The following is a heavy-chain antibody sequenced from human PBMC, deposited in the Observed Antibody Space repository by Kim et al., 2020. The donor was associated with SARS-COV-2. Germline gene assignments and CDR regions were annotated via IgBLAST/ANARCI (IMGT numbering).Heavy chain of an antibody. CDR1: GYSFTSYW. D-gene: IGHD1-26*01. Sequence: GESLKISCKGSGYSFTSYWISWVRQMPGKGLEWMGRIDPSDSYTNYSPSFQGHVTISADKSISTAYLQWSSLKASDTAMYYCAITVGWVGIYYGMDVWGQGTTVTVSS. CDR3: AITVGWVGIYYGMDV. V-gene: IGHV5-10-1*01. J-gene: IGHJ6*02. CDR2: IDPSDSYT.